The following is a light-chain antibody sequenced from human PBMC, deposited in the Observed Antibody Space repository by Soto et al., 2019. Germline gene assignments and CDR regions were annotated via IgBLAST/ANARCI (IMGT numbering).Light chain of an antibody. CDR1: QSITRY. CDR3: QQYNGYSTWT. V-gene: IGKV1-39*01. Sequence: DIQMTQSPSSLSASVGDRVTITCRASQSITRYLNWYQQKPGKAPKLLIYATSTLQSGVPSRFSGSGSGTEFTLTISSLQPDDFATYYCQQYNGYSTWTFGQGTKVDIK. J-gene: IGKJ1*01. CDR2: ATS.